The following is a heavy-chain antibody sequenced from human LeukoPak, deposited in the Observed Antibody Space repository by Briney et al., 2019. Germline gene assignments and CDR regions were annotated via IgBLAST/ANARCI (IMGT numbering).Heavy chain of an antibody. Sequence: PGGSLRLSCAASGFTFSSFALHWVRRAPGKGLEYVSAISSNGRNTYYANSVKGRFTISRDNSKNTLYLQMGSLRAEDMAVYYCAGEDYGSGSYPLDYWGQGTLVTVSS. V-gene: IGHV3-64*01. D-gene: IGHD3-10*01. J-gene: IGHJ4*02. CDR1: GFTFSSFA. CDR3: AGEDYGSGSYPLDY. CDR2: ISSNGRNT.